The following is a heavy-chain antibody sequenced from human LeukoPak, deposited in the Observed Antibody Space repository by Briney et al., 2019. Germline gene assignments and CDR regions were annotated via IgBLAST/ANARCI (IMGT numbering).Heavy chain of an antibody. CDR1: GYTFTGYY. CDR2: INPNSGGT. Sequence: ASVKVSCKASGYTFTGYYMHWVRQAPGQGLEWMGRINPNSGGTNYAQKLQGRVTMTTDTSTSTAYMELRSLRSDDTAVYHCAGNSVGATMMEFDYWGQGTLVTVSS. J-gene: IGHJ4*02. D-gene: IGHD1-26*01. V-gene: IGHV1-2*06. CDR3: AGNSVGATMMEFDY.